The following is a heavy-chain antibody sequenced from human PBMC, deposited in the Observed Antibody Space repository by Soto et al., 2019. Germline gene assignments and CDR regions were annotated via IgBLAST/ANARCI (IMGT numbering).Heavy chain of an antibody. Sequence: ASVKVSCTASGYTFTSYDINWVRQATGQGLEWMGWMNPNSGNTGYAQKFQGRVTMTRNTSISTAYMELSSLRSEDTAVYYCARVLSSGGYCSGGSCYSGGFNWFDPWGQGTLVTVSS. CDR3: ARVLSSGGYCSGGSCYSGGFNWFDP. D-gene: IGHD2-15*01. V-gene: IGHV1-8*01. J-gene: IGHJ5*02. CDR1: GYTFTSYD. CDR2: MNPNSGNT.